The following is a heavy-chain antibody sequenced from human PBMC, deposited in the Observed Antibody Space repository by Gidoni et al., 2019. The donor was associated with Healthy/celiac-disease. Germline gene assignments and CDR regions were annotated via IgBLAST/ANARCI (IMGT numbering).Heavy chain of an antibody. V-gene: IGHV1-18*01. Sequence: QVQLVQSGAEVKKPGASVKVSCKASGYTFTSYGIRWVRQAPGQGLEWMGWISAYNGNTNYAQKLQGRVTMTTDTSTSTAYMELRSLRSDDTAVYYCAREHRPLMITFGGVIVAWFDPWGQGTLVTVSS. CDR3: AREHRPLMITFGGVIVAWFDP. J-gene: IGHJ5*02. D-gene: IGHD3-16*02. CDR2: ISAYNGNT. CDR1: GYTFTSYG.